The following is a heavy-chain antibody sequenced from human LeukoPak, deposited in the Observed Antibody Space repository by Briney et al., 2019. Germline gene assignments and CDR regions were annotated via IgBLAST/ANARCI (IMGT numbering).Heavy chain of an antibody. J-gene: IGHJ6*03. CDR3: ARSAGSRYYYYMDV. CDR2: INPNSGGT. CDR1: GYTFTGYY. Sequence: GASVKVSCKASGYTFTGYYMHWVRQAPGQGLEGMGWINPNSGGTNYAQKFQGRVTMTRDTSISTAYMELSRLRSDDTAVYYCARSAGSRYYYYMDVWGKGTTVTVSS. D-gene: IGHD6-13*01. V-gene: IGHV1-2*02.